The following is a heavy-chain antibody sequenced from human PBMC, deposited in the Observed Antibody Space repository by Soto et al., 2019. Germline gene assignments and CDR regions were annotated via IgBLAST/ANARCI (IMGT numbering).Heavy chain of an antibody. J-gene: IGHJ5*02. CDR1: GGSFSGYY. Sequence: SETLSLTCAVYGGSFSGYYWSWIRQPPGKGLEWIGEINHSGSTNYNPSLKSRVTISVDTSKNQFSLKLSSVTAADTAVYYCARARYYGSGSYYNRRWFDPWGQGTLVTVSS. CDR2: INHSGST. V-gene: IGHV4-34*01. D-gene: IGHD3-10*01. CDR3: ARARYYGSGSYYNRRWFDP.